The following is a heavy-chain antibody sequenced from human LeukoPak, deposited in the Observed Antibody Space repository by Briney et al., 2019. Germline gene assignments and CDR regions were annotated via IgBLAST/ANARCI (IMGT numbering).Heavy chain of an antibody. CDR3: ARDRAASLFRVIDY. Sequence: SQTLSLTCTVSGGSISSGDYYWSWIRQPPGKGLEWIGYIYYSGSTYYNPSLKSRVTISVDTSKNQFSLKLSSVTAADTAVYYCARDRAASLFRVIDYWGQGTLVTVSS. V-gene: IGHV4-30-4*08. CDR1: GGSISSGDYY. D-gene: IGHD3-10*01. CDR2: IYYSGST. J-gene: IGHJ4*02.